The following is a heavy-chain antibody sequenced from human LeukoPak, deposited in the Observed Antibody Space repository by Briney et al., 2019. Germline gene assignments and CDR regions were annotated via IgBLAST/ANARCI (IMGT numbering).Heavy chain of an antibody. D-gene: IGHD6-13*01. CDR3: ARELISRYSSSWYYFDY. J-gene: IGHJ4*02. CDR2: INHSGST. V-gene: IGHV4-34*01. Sequence: PSETLSLTCAVYGGSFSGYYWSWIRQPPGKGLEWIGEINHSGSTNYNPSLKSRVTISVDTSKNQFSLKLSSVTAADTAVYYCARELISRYSSSWYYFDYWGQGTLVTVSS. CDR1: GGSFSGYY.